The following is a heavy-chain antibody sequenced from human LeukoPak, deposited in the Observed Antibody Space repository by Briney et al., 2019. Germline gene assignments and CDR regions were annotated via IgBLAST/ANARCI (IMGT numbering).Heavy chain of an antibody. J-gene: IGHJ5*02. CDR2: ISYDGSNK. CDR1: GFTFSSYA. CDR3: ATESWFDP. V-gene: IGHV3-30*04. Sequence: PGRSLRLSCAASGFTFSSYAMHWVRQAPGKGLEWVAVISYDGSNKYYADSVKGRFTISRDNSKNTLYLQMNSLRAEDTAVYYCATESWFDPWGQGTLVTVSS.